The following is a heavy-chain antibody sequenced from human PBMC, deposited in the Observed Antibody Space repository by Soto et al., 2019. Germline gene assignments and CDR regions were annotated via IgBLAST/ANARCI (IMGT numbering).Heavy chain of an antibody. CDR2: IYYSGST. CDR3: ARLGAVAGTFDY. D-gene: IGHD6-19*01. Sequence: SETLSLTCTVSGGSISSSSYYWGWIRQPPGKGLEWIGSIYYSGSTYYNPSLKSRVTISVDTSKNQFSLKLSSVTAADTAVYYCARLGAVAGTFDYWGQGTLVTVSS. V-gene: IGHV4-39*01. J-gene: IGHJ4*02. CDR1: GGSISSSSYY.